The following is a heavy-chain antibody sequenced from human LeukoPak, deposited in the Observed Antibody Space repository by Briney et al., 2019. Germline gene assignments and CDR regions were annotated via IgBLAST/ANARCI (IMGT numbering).Heavy chain of an antibody. Sequence: GGSLRLSCAASGFTFSDHYMDWVRQAPGKGLEWVGRTRNKANSYTTEYAASVKGRFTISRDDSKNSLYLQMNSLKTEDTAVYYCARFRFWVFDYWGQGTLVTVSS. J-gene: IGHJ4*02. CDR1: GFTFSDHY. D-gene: IGHD3-10*01. CDR2: TRNKANSYTT. CDR3: ARFRFWVFDY. V-gene: IGHV3-72*01.